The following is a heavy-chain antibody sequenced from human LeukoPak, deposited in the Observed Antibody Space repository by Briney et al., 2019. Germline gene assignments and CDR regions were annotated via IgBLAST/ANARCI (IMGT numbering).Heavy chain of an antibody. D-gene: IGHD2-8*01. Sequence: GGSLRLSCVASGFTFSEFAMNWVRQVPGKGPEWVSHIGGGGVDREYEESVKGRFTVSRDNSRNSLYLQTNSLRGEDTAIYYCAKDSIERNGVYDAFDVWGQGTKVTVAS. V-gene: IGHV3-23*01. J-gene: IGHJ3*01. CDR3: AKDSIERNGVYDAFDV. CDR1: GFTFSEFA. CDR2: IGGGGVDR.